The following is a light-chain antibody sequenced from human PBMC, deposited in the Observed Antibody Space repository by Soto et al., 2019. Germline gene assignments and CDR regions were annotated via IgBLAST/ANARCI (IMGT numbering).Light chain of an antibody. CDR1: QDIRND. Sequence: AIQMTQSPSSLSASVGDRVTITFRASQDIRNDLAWYQKKPGEAPKLLIFAASNLESGVPSRFSGSASGTDFTLTISRVQPEDFATYHCLQDYNWPFTFGPGTKVDIK. J-gene: IGKJ3*01. V-gene: IGKV1-6*01. CDR2: AAS. CDR3: LQDYNWPFT.